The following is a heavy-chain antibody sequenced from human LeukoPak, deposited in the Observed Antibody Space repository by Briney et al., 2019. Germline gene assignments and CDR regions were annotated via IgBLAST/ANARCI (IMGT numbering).Heavy chain of an antibody. V-gene: IGHV3-23*01. J-gene: IGHJ3*02. CDR1: KFTFINYS. CDR2: ISGSGRDT. Sequence: GGSLRLSCATSKFTFINYSLTWVRQAPGRGLEWVSSISGSGRDTQYAASVQGRFTISRDNSKNTLYLQMNSLRAEDTAVYYCAKDPNGDYIGTFEIWGHGTMVTVSS. CDR3: AKDPNGDYIGTFEI. D-gene: IGHD4-17*01.